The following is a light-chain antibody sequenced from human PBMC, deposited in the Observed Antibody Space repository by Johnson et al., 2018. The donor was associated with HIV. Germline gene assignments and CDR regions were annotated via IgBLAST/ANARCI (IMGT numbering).Light chain of an antibody. CDR1: SSNIGNNY. Sequence: QSVLTQPPSVSAAPGQKVTISCSGSSSNIGNNYVSWYQQLPGTAPKLLIFENNKRPSGIPDRFSGSKSGTSATLGITGLQQGDEADYYCGTWDSSLSAYVFGTGTKVTVL. CDR2: ENN. CDR3: GTWDSSLSAYV. V-gene: IGLV1-51*02. J-gene: IGLJ1*01.